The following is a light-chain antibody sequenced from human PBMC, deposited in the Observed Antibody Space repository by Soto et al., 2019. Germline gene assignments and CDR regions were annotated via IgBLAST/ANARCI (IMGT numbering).Light chain of an antibody. Sequence: QSVLAQPAFVSGSPGQSITIPCTVTSSDVGGYNYVSWYQHPPGKAPKLMISEVSNRPSGVSNRFSGSKSGNTASLTISGLQAEDEADYYCSSYTSTSTRVFGTGTKVTVL. CDR3: SSYTSTSTRV. CDR1: SSDVGGYNY. CDR2: EVS. J-gene: IGLJ1*01. V-gene: IGLV2-14*01.